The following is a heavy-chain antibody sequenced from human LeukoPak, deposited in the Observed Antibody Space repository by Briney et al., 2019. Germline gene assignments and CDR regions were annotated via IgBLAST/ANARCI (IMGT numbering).Heavy chain of an antibody. CDR1: GFTFSSYE. J-gene: IGHJ4*02. V-gene: IGHV3-48*03. CDR3: AKDHVGTWSALDY. D-gene: IGHD6-13*01. CDR2: ISSSGSII. Sequence: GGSLRLSCAASGFTFSSYEMNWVRQAPGKGLEWVSYISSSGSIIYDADSVKGRFILSRDNSRNTLSLEMNSLRAEDTAVYYCAKDHVGTWSALDYWGQRTLVTVSS.